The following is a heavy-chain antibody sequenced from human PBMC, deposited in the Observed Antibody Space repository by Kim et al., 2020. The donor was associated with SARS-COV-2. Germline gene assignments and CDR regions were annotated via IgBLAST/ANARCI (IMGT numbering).Heavy chain of an antibody. CDR3: ARDRRITIFGVVIEDALDI. D-gene: IGHD3-3*01. Sequence: SETLSLTCTVSGGSISSYYWSWIRQPAGKGLEWIGRIYTSGSTNYNPSLKSRVTMSVDTSKNQFSLKLSSVTAADTAVYYCARDRRITIFGVVIEDALDIWGQGTMVTVSS. V-gene: IGHV4-4*07. J-gene: IGHJ3*02. CDR1: GGSISSYY. CDR2: IYTSGST.